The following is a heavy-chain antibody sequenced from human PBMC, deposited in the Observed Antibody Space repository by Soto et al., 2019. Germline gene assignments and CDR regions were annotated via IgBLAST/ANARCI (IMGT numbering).Heavy chain of an antibody. V-gene: IGHV3-30-3*01. CDR3: ARDHNYGGNLYYYYGMDV. J-gene: IGHJ6*02. CDR2: ISYDGSNK. Sequence: PGGSLRLSCAASGFTFSSYAMHWVRQAPGKGLEWVAVISYDGSNKYYADSVKGRFTISRDNSKNTLYLQMNSLRAEDTAVYYCARDHNYGGNLYYYYGMDVWGQGTTVTVSS. D-gene: IGHD4-17*01. CDR1: GFTFSSYA.